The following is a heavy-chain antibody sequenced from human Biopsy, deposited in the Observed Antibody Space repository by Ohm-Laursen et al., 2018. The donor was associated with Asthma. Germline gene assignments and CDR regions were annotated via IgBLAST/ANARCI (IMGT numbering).Heavy chain of an antibody. CDR2: IYPGDSDA. Sequence: GESLRISCKGSGYSFTSYLIGWVRQMPGKGLEWMGIIYPGDSDARYSPSFQGQVTISADKSIRTAYLQWSSLKASDTAMYYCARHLYYDGSGLVGFDIWGQGTMVTVSS. CDR1: GYSFTSYL. D-gene: IGHD3-22*01. J-gene: IGHJ3*02. V-gene: IGHV5-51*01. CDR3: ARHLYYDGSGLVGFDI.